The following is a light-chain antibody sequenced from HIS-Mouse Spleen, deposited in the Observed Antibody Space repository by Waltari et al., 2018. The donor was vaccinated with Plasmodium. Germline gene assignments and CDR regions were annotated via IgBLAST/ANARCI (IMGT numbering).Light chain of an antibody. CDR2: EVS. V-gene: IGLV2-8*01. CDR1: SSDVGSYNL. J-gene: IGLJ2*01. CDR3: SSYAGSNNLV. Sequence: QSALTQPASVSGSPGQSIPISCTGTSSDVGSYNLVPCYQQHPGKAPKLMIYEVSKRPSGVPDRFSGSKSGNTASLTVSGLQAEDEADYYCSSYAGSNNLVFGGGTKLTVL.